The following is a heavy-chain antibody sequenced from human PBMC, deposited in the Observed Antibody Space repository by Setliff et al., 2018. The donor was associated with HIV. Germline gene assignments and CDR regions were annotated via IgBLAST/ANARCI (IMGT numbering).Heavy chain of an antibody. Sequence: SETLSLTCTVSGGSISSHYWSWIRQPPGKRLEWIGYIYYSGSTNYNPTLKSRVTISVDTSKNQFSLKLSSLTAADTAVYYCARGFGSSWGGNYYYYYMDVWGKGTTVTVSS. V-gene: IGHV4-59*11. J-gene: IGHJ6*03. D-gene: IGHD6-13*01. CDR1: GGSISSHY. CDR2: IYYSGST. CDR3: ARGFGSSWGGNYYYYYMDV.